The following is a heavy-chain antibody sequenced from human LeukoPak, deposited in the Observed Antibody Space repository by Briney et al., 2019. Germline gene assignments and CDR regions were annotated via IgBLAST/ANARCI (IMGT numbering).Heavy chain of an antibody. CDR1: GKTLIELS. Sequence: GASVKVSCKVSGKTLIELSMHWVRQAPGKGLEWMGGFDPEDGETIYGEKFQGRITMTEDTSTDTAYMELSSLGSEDTAVYFCASAGGVFLWRDMGYFDPWGQGTVVIVS. V-gene: IGHV1-24*01. D-gene: IGHD1-1*01. J-gene: IGHJ5*02. CDR2: FDPEDGET. CDR3: ASAGGVFLWRDMGYFDP.